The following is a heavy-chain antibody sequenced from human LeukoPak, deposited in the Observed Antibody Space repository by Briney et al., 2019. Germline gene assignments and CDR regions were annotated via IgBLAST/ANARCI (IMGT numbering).Heavy chain of an antibody. J-gene: IGHJ4*02. CDR3: ARHSLPGATPFDY. D-gene: IGHD1-1*01. CDR2: INPSGGST. V-gene: IGHV1-46*01. CDR1: GYTFINYY. Sequence: GASVKLSCKASGYTFINYYIHWVRQAPGQGLEWVGIINPSGGSTTYAQKFQGRVSMTRDTSTSTVYMELSSLESDDTGLYYCARHSLPGATPFDYWGEGTLVTVSS.